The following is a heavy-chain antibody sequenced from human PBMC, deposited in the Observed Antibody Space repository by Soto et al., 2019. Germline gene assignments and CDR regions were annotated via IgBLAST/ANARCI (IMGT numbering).Heavy chain of an antibody. CDR3: ARSVDP. V-gene: IGHV4-39*01. J-gene: IGHJ5*02. CDR2: IYYSGST. Sequence: LEILSLTCTVSGGSISSSSYYWGWIRQPPGKGLEWIGSIYYSGSTYYNPSLKSRVTISVDTSKNQFSLKLSSVTAADTAVYYCARSVDPWGQGTLVTVSS. CDR1: GGSISSSSYY.